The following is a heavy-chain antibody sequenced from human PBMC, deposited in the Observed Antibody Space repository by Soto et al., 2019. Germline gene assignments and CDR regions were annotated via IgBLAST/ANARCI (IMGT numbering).Heavy chain of an antibody. D-gene: IGHD3-3*01. CDR1: GGTFSSYA. J-gene: IGHJ6*02. Sequence: QVQLVQSGAEVQKPGSSVKVSCKASGGTFSSYAISWVRQAPGQGLEWMGGIIPIFGTANYAQKFQGRVTITADESTSTAYMELSSLRSEDTAVYYCARLFGVVISYYYYGMDVWGQGTTVTVSS. V-gene: IGHV1-69*01. CDR3: ARLFGVVISYYYYGMDV. CDR2: IIPIFGTA.